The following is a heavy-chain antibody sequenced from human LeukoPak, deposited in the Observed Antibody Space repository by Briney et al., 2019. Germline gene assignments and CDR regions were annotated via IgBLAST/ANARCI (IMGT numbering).Heavy chain of an antibody. D-gene: IGHD6-19*01. Sequence: GGSLRLSCAASGFTVSSNYMSWVRQAPGKGLEWVSVIYSGGSTYYADSVKGRFTISRDNARNSLYLQVNSLRAEDTAVYYCARDNSEGQWLVGNWFDPWGQGTLVTVSS. CDR3: ARDNSEGQWLVGNWFDP. CDR1: GFTVSSNY. CDR2: IYSGGST. J-gene: IGHJ5*02. V-gene: IGHV3-66*01.